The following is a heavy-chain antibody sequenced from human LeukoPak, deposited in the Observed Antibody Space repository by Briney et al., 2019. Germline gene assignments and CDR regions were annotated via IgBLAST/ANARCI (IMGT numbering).Heavy chain of an antibody. Sequence: GASVKVSCKASGYTFTSYGISWVRQAPGQGLEWMGWISAYNGNTNYAQKLQGRVTMTTDTSTSTAYMEPRSLRSDDTAVYYCARVPLLMIVGGGAIDYWGQGTLVTVSS. CDR1: GYTFTSYG. CDR3: ARVPLLMIVGGGAIDY. V-gene: IGHV1-18*01. J-gene: IGHJ4*02. CDR2: ISAYNGNT. D-gene: IGHD3-22*01.